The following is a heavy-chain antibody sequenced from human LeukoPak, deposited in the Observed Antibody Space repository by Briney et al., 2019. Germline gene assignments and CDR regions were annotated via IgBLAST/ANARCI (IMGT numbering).Heavy chain of an antibody. CDR2: IIPIIGMT. V-gene: IGHV1-69*04. J-gene: IGHJ4*02. CDR3: ATDSPGGNSPEVDY. Sequence: SVKVSCKASGGIFSTYAISWVRQAPGQGLDCMGRIIPIIGMTSYAQKFQGRVTITADKSTSTAYMELSSLRSDDTAVYYCATDSPGGNSPEVDYWGQGTLVTVSS. D-gene: IGHD2-21*02. CDR1: GGIFSTYA.